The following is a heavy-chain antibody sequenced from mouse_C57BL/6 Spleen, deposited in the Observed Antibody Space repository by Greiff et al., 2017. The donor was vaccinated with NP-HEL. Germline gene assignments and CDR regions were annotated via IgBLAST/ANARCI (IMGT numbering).Heavy chain of an antibody. CDR1: GYTFTSYW. D-gene: IGHD2-4*01. J-gene: IGHJ2*01. Sequence: QVQLQQPGAELVKPGASVKLSCKASGYTFTSYWMHWVKQRPGQGLEWIGMIHPNSGSTNYNEKFKSKATLTVDKTSSTAYMQLSSLTSEDSAVYYCARRDYDYDAGDYWGQGTTLTVSS. V-gene: IGHV1-64*01. CDR3: ARRDYDYDAGDY. CDR2: IHPNSGST.